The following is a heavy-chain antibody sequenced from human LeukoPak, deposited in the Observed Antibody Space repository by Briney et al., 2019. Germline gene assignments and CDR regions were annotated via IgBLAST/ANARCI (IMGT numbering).Heavy chain of an antibody. Sequence: PSETLSLTCTVSGYSISSGYYWGWIRQPPGKGLEWIGSIYHSGSTYYNPSLKSRVTISVDTSKNQFSLKLSSVTAADTAVYYCAGYDFWSGYLFNFDYWGQGTLVTVSS. J-gene: IGHJ4*02. CDR1: GYSISSGYY. CDR3: AGYDFWSGYLFNFDY. D-gene: IGHD3-3*01. CDR2: IYHSGST. V-gene: IGHV4-38-2*02.